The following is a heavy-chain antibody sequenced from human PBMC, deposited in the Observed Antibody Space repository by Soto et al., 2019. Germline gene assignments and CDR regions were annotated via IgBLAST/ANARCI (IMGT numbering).Heavy chain of an antibody. CDR1: GGSFSGYY. Sequence: SETLSLTCAVYGGSFSGYYWSWIRQPPGKGLEWIGEINHSGSTNYNPSLKSRVTISVDTSKNQSSLKLSSVTAADTAVYYCARGVVEMATMGLFAFDIWGQGTMVTVSS. J-gene: IGHJ3*02. D-gene: IGHD5-12*01. CDR2: INHSGST. CDR3: ARGVVEMATMGLFAFDI. V-gene: IGHV4-34*01.